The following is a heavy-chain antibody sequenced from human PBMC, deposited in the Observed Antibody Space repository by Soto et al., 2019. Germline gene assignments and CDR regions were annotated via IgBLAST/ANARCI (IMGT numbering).Heavy chain of an antibody. CDR1: GFSLSTGGVG. D-gene: IGHD1-1*01. CDR2: IYWDDDK. V-gene: IGHV2-5*02. Sequence: QTTLEESGPPRVKPTQTLTLTCIFSGFSLSTGGVGVGWIRQPPGKALEWLAFIYWDDDKRYSPSLRSRLTIPKDPSGQQVALTMTNMDPVDTATYFCARRATFQGNWDGGYFDSWGQGTLVTVSS. CDR3: ARRATFQGNWDGGYFDS. J-gene: IGHJ4*02.